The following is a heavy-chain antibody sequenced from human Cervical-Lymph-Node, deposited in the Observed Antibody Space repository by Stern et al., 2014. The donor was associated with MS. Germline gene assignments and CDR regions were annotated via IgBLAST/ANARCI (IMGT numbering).Heavy chain of an antibody. V-gene: IGHV3-72*01. Sequence: EVQLVESGGGLVQPGGSLRLSCAASGFSFSDFYMDWVRQAPGKGLEWVGRSRNKAKSYTPDYAASVKGRFTISRDDSKNSLYLQMNSLKTEDTAVYYCSRDSSGDYWGPGTLVTVSS. CDR2: SRNKAKSYTP. CDR1: GFSFSDFY. J-gene: IGHJ4*02. CDR3: SRDSSGDY.